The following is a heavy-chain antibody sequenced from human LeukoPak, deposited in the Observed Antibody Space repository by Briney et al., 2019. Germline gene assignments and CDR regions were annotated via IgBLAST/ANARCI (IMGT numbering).Heavy chain of an antibody. V-gene: IGHV3-23*01. D-gene: IGHD2-15*01. CDR3: AIVPRGVVVAIGGFDY. CDR1: GFTFSSYG. CDR2: ISGSGGST. J-gene: IGHJ4*02. Sequence: GGSLRLSCAASGFTFSSYGMSWVRQAPGKGLEWVSAISGSGGSTYYADSVKGRFTISRDNAKNSLYLQMNSLRAEGRVVYYCAIVPRGVVVAIGGFDYWGQGTLVTVSS.